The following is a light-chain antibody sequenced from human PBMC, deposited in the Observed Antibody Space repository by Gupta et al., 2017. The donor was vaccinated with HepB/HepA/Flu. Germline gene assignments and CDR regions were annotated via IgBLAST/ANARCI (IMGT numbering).Light chain of an antibody. CDR3: AAWEDSLSALV. Sequence: QSVITQPPSPSATPGQRVTISCSGSSSNIGSNSVDWYQKFPGTAPNLLIYSHTQRPPGVPDRFSGSKSGTSASLAISGLQSEDEADYYCAAWEDSLSALVFGGGTTLTVL. CDR2: SHT. J-gene: IGLJ3*02. CDR1: SSNIGSNS. V-gene: IGLV1-44*01.